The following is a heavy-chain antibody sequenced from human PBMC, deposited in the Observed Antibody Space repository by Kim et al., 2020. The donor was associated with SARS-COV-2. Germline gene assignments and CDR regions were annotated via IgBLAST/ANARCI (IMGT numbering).Heavy chain of an antibody. D-gene: IGHD3-9*01. CDR2: ISGDGGST. CDR3: AKDTRHRSSGFDCLREFRYYYYYMDV. J-gene: IGHJ6*03. CDR1: GFTFDDYA. Sequence: GGSLRLSCAASGFTFDDYAMHWVRQAPGKGLEWVSLISGDGGSTYYADSVKGRFTISRDNSKNSLYLQMNSLRTEDTALYYCAKDTRHRSSGFDCLREFRYYYYYMDVWGKGTTVTVSS. V-gene: IGHV3-43*02.